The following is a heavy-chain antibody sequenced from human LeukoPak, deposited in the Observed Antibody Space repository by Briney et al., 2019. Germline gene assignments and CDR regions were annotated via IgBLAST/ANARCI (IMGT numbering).Heavy chain of an antibody. CDR3: AKEPGLLLFGGPLYYHGKGV. J-gene: IGHJ6*02. CDR1: GFTFSSYG. V-gene: IGHV3-30*18. D-gene: IGHD3-10*01. CDR2: ISYDGSNK. Sequence: GGSLRLSCAASGFTFSSYGMHWVRQAPGKGLEWVAVISYDGSNKYYADSVKGRFTISRDNSKNTLYLQMNSLRAEDTAVYYLAKEPGLLLFGGPLYYHGKGVLGQGATVNVSS.